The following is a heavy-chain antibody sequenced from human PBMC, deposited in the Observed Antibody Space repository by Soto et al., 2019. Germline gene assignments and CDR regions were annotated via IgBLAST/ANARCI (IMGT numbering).Heavy chain of an antibody. V-gene: IGHV4-30-4*01. J-gene: IGHJ4*02. CDR1: GGSLSSGDYY. Sequence: QVQLQESGPGLVKPSQTLSLTCTVSGGSLSSGDYYWSWIRPPPGQGLEWIGYLDSSGSTCYNPSLKSRVTISLETSKTQFSLKRISVPAADTAVYYCASYGGNSVYLDYWGQGTLVTVSS. CDR2: LDSSGST. D-gene: IGHD4-17*01. CDR3: ASYGGNSVYLDY.